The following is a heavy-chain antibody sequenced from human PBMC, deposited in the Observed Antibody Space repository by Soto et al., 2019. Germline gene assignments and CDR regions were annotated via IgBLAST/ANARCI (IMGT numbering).Heavy chain of an antibody. Sequence: EVQLVESGGGLAQPCRSLRLSCAASGFIFDDYAMHWVRQAPGKGLEWVSGISWQSGSIRYADSVKGRFTISRDNAKNSLYLQMNSLRVEDTALYYCAKDMFSSSSAATFDYWGQGILVTVSS. CDR3: AKDMFSSSSAATFDY. D-gene: IGHD6-6*01. CDR2: ISWQSGSI. J-gene: IGHJ4*02. V-gene: IGHV3-9*01. CDR1: GFIFDDYA.